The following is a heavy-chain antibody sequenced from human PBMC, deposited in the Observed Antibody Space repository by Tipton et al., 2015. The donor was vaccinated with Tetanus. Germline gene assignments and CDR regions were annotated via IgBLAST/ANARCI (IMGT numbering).Heavy chain of an antibody. CDR3: ARGQRYFPY. Sequence: SLRLSCTASGFTFSDYYMSWIRQTPGKGLEWVSYISTNGGTIYYADSVKGRFTISRDNAKNSLNLQMYSLRAEDSAVYYCARGQRYFPYWGQGTLVTVSS. CDR1: GFTFSDYY. CDR2: ISTNGGTI. J-gene: IGHJ4*02. V-gene: IGHV3-11*01. D-gene: IGHD1-14*01.